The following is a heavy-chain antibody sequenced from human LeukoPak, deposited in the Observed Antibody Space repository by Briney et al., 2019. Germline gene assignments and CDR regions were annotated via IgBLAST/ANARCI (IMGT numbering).Heavy chain of an antibody. Sequence: ASVKVSCKASGYTFTSYYMHWVRQAPGQGLKWMGIINPSGGSTSYAQKFQGRVTMTRDTSTSTVYMELSSLRSEDTAVYYCARVPPQPSGIAVAQLGFDPWGQGTLVTVSS. CDR2: INPSGGST. V-gene: IGHV1-46*01. CDR3: ARVPPQPSGIAVAQLGFDP. CDR1: GYTFTSYY. D-gene: IGHD6-19*01. J-gene: IGHJ5*02.